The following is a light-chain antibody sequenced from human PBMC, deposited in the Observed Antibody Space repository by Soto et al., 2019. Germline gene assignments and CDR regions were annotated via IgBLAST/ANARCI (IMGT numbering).Light chain of an antibody. Sequence: DIVLKQSRAILSLSPGERATLSCRASQSVSSYLAWYQQKPGQAPRLLIYDASNRATGISARFSGSGSGTDFTLTISSLEPEDFAVYYCQQRSKWPPEVTFGQGTRLEI. V-gene: IGKV3-11*01. CDR1: QSVSSY. CDR2: DAS. J-gene: IGKJ5*01. CDR3: QQRSKWPPEVT.